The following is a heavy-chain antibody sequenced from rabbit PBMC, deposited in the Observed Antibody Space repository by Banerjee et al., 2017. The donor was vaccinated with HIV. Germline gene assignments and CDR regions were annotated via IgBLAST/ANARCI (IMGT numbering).Heavy chain of an antibody. D-gene: IGHD6-1*01. Sequence: QEQLVESGGGLVQPEGSLTLTCTASGFSFSSSYWICWVRQAPGKGLEWIGCIYAGSGDSYYASWAKGRFTISSTSSTTVTLQMTSLTAADTATYFCAREEYVGYGYANLWGPGTLVTVS. V-gene: IGHV1S45*01. CDR3: AREEYVGYGYANL. CDR2: IYAGSGDS. J-gene: IGHJ4*01. CDR1: GFSFSSSYW.